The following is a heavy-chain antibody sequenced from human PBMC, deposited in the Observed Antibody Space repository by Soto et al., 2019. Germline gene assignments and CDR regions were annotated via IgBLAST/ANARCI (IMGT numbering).Heavy chain of an antibody. D-gene: IGHD6-6*01. Sequence: SETLSLTCTVSGGSISSGGYYWSWIRQHPGKGLEWIGYIYYSGSTYYNPSPKSRVTISVDTSKNQFSLKLSSVTAADTAVYYWGRDRLDLSAGRFFDYWGQGTLVTVSS. CDR3: GRDRLDLSAGRFFDY. CDR1: GGSISSGGYY. CDR2: IYYSGST. J-gene: IGHJ4*02. V-gene: IGHV4-31*03.